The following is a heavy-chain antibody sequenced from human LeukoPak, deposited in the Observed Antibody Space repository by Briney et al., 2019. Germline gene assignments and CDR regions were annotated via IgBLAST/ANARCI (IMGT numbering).Heavy chain of an antibody. CDR3: ARDPGDYYRAFDI. Sequence: ASVKVSCKASGYTFTSYYMHWVRQAPGQGLEWMGIINPSGGSTSYAQKFQGRVTMTRDMSTSTVYMELSSLRSEDTAVYYCARDPGDYYRAFDIWGKGTTVTVSS. J-gene: IGHJ6*04. CDR2: INPSGGST. V-gene: IGHV1-46*01. D-gene: IGHD3-22*01. CDR1: GYTFTSYY.